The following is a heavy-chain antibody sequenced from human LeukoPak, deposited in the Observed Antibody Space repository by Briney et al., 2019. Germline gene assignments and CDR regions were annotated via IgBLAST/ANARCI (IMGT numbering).Heavy chain of an antibody. V-gene: IGHV3-23*01. CDR2: INVNSGST. D-gene: IGHD2-15*01. Sequence: GGSLRLSCAASGFTFIGYAMSWVRQAPGKGLEWVSAINVNSGSTNYADSVKGRVTISRDTSKNTHYLQMNTLRDEDTAVYYGAKGVGSSWATFVSNIAFDIWGQGTMVTVSS. J-gene: IGHJ3*02. CDR3: AKGVGSSWATFVSNIAFDI. CDR1: GFTFIGYA.